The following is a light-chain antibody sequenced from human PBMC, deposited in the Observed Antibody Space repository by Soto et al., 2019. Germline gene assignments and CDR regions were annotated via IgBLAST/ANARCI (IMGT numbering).Light chain of an antibody. CDR2: GVS. J-gene: IGLJ3*02. CDR1: NSDVGGYNY. V-gene: IGLV2-11*01. CDR3: CSYVDTDTWV. Sequence: QSVLTQPRSVSGSPGQSVTISCTGTNSDVGGYNYVSWYQQYPGKAPKLMISGVSERPSGVPDRFSGSKSGNTASLTISGLQAEDEADYYCCSYVDTDTWVFGGETKLTVL.